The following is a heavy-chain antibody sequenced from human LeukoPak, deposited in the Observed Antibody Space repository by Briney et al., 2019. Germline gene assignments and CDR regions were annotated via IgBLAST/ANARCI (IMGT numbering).Heavy chain of an antibody. Sequence: GGSLRLSCAASGFTFDDYAMHWVRQAPGKGLEWVSGISWNSGSIGYADSVKGRFTISRDNAKNSLYLQMNSLRAEDTALYYCATHVYSSGWLLDYWGQGTLVTVSS. CDR1: GFTFDDYA. CDR3: ATHVYSSGWLLDY. J-gene: IGHJ4*02. V-gene: IGHV3-9*01. CDR2: ISWNSGSI. D-gene: IGHD6-19*01.